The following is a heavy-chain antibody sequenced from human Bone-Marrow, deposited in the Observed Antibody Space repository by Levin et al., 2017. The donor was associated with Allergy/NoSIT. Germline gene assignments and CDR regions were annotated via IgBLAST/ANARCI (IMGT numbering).Heavy chain of an antibody. V-gene: IGHV3-7*03. J-gene: IGHJ4*02. D-gene: IGHD5-18*01. Sequence: GGSLRLSCAASGFTFSSYWMSWVRQAPGKGLEWVANIKQDGSEKYYVDSVKGRFTISRDNAKNSLYLQMNSLRAEDTAVYYCARGVDTAMVKVVGFDYWGQGTLVTVSS. CDR1: GFTFSSYW. CDR2: IKQDGSEK. CDR3: ARGVDTAMVKVVGFDY.